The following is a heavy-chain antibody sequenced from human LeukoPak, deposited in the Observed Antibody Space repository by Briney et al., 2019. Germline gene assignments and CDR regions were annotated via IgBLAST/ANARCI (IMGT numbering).Heavy chain of an antibody. Sequence: ASVKVSCKASGGTFSSYAISWVRQAPGQGLEWMGGIIPIFGTANYAQKFQGRVTITADESTSTAYMELSSLRSDDTAVYYCARWFVAGPADYWGQGTLVTVSS. J-gene: IGHJ4*02. CDR3: ARWFVAGPADY. V-gene: IGHV1-69*01. D-gene: IGHD6-19*01. CDR2: IIPIFGTA. CDR1: GGTFSSYA.